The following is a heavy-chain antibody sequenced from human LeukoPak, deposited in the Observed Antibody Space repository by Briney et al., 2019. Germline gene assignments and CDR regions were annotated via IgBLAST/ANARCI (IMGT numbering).Heavy chain of an antibody. Sequence: GRSLRLSCAASGFTFDDYAMHWVRQAPGKGLEWVSGISWNSGSIGYADSVKGRFTISRDNAKNSLYLQMNSLRAEDTAVYYCARARIAARQTKYYFDYWGQGTLVTVSS. J-gene: IGHJ4*02. CDR2: ISWNSGSI. CDR1: GFTFDDYA. V-gene: IGHV3-9*01. D-gene: IGHD6-6*01. CDR3: ARARIAARQTKYYFDY.